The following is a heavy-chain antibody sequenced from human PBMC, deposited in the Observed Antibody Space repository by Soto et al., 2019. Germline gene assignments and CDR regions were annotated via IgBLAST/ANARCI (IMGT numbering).Heavy chain of an antibody. CDR2: IIPIFGTA. CDR3: ARCLVSFGGAQGYFDY. V-gene: IGHV1-69*01. J-gene: IGHJ4*02. CDR1: GGTFSSYA. Sequence: HVQLVQSGAEVKKPGSSVKVSCTASGGTFSSYAISWVRQAPGQGLEWMGGIIPIFGTANYAQKFQGRVTITADESTSIAYRELSSLRSEDTVVYYCARCLVSFGGAQGYFDYWGQGTLVTVSS. D-gene: IGHD3-16*01.